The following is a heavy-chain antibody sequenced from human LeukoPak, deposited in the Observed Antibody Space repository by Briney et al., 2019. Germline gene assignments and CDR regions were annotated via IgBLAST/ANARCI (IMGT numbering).Heavy chain of an antibody. CDR2: INPNSGGT. D-gene: IGHD5-12*01. V-gene: IGHV1-2*02. Sequence: ASVKVSCKASGYTFTGYYMHWVRQAPGQGLEWMGWINPNSGGTNYAQNFQGRVTMTSDTSISTAYMELSRLRSDDTAVYYCARDPGVATFYYYYMDVWGKGTTVTVSS. CDR1: GYTFTGYY. CDR3: ARDPGVATFYYYYMDV. J-gene: IGHJ6*03.